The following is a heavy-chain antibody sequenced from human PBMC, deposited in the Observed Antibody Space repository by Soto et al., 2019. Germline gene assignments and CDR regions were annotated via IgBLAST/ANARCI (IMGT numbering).Heavy chain of an antibody. CDR1: GYTFTSYA. J-gene: IGHJ6*02. CDR3: ARPIGRYYHYGMDV. CDR2: INAGNGNT. Sequence: ASVKVSCKASGYTFTSYAMHWVRQAPGQRLEWMGWINAGNGNTKYSQKFRGRVTITRDTSASTAYMELSSLRSEDTAVYYCARPIGRYYHYGMDVWGQGTTVTVSS. D-gene: IGHD3-22*01. V-gene: IGHV1-3*01.